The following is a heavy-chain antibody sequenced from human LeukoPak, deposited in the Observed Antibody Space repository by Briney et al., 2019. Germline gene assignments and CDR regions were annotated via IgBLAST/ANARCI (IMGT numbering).Heavy chain of an antibody. D-gene: IGHD6-13*01. V-gene: IGHV3-23*01. CDR2: ISGSGSGGST. CDR3: ARETPQSSSWTAFDY. Sequence: PGGSLRLSCAASGFTFSSSAMSWVRQAPGKGLEWVSSISGSGSGGSTYYAGSVKGRFTISRDNSKNTLYLQMNSLRAEDTAVYYCARETPQSSSWTAFDYWGQGTLVTVSS. CDR1: GFTFSSSA. J-gene: IGHJ4*02.